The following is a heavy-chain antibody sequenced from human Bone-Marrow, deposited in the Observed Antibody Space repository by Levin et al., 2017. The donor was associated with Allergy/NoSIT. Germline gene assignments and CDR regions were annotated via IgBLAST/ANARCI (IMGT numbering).Heavy chain of an antibody. V-gene: IGHV3-23*01. CDR3: AKENRYLLSGPSFVEY. CDR1: GFTFSSYA. D-gene: IGHD3-3*01. CDR2: MSGSGGST. J-gene: IGHJ4*02. Sequence: PGGSLRLSCAVSGFTFSSYAMSWVRQAPGKGLEWISAMSGSGGSTYYADSVKGRFTISRDNPKNTLYLQIDSLRAEDTAVYYCAKENRYLLSGPSFVEYWGQGTLVTVSS.